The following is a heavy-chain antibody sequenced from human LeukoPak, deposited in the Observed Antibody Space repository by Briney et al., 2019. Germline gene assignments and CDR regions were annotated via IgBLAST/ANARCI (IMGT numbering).Heavy chain of an antibody. D-gene: IGHD3-16*01. CDR2: MSAAGGST. Sequence: SGGSLRLSCAASGFSVSSNAMSWVSQAPGKAPDWVSGMSAAGGSTYYADSVKCRFTISRDNSKNTLYLQMNSLRAEDTAVYYCAKWGTGIPFDYWGQGTLVTVS. J-gene: IGHJ4*02. V-gene: IGHV3-23*01. CDR1: GFSVSSNA. CDR3: AKWGTGIPFDY.